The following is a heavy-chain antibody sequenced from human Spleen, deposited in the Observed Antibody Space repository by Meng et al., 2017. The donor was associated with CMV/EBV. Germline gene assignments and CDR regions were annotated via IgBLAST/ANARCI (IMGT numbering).Heavy chain of an antibody. CDR2: ISGNTGFI. CDR3: TKGGGERVTFDAMDV. D-gene: IGHD2-21*02. Sequence: GESLKISCTASGFTFDDFAMHWVRQTPGEGLEWVSVISGNTGFIGYADSVKGRFTISRDNANKTLSLQIKTLRPEDTALYYCTKGGGERVTFDAMDVWGQGTTVTVSS. V-gene: IGHV3-9*01. CDR1: GFTFDDFA. J-gene: IGHJ6*02.